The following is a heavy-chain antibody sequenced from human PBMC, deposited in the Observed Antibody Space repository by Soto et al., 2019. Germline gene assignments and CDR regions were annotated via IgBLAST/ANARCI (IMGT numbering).Heavy chain of an antibody. CDR3: ARGVKRVVPAARRFDP. CDR2: IYYSGST. J-gene: IGHJ5*02. D-gene: IGHD2-2*01. V-gene: IGHV4-31*03. Sequence: QVQLQESGPGLVKPSQTLSLTCTVSGGSISSGGYYWSWIRQHPGKGLEWIGYIYYSGSTYYNPSLKSRVTISVDTSKNQFSLKLSSVTAADTAVYYCARGVKRVVPAARRFDPWGQGTLVTVSS. CDR1: GGSISSGGYY.